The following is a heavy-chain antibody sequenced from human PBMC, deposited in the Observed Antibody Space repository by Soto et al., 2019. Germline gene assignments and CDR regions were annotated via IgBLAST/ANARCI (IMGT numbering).Heavy chain of an antibody. V-gene: IGHV3-30*18. CDR2: ISYDGSNK. D-gene: IGHD1-26*01. CDR3: AKVDYSRSYFDY. J-gene: IGHJ4*02. Sequence: GGSLRLSCAASGFTFSSYGMHWVRQAPGKGLEWVAVISYDGSNKYYADSVKGRFTISRDNSKNTLYLQMNSLRAEDTAVYYCAKVDYSRSYFDYWGQGTLVIVSS. CDR1: GFTFSSYG.